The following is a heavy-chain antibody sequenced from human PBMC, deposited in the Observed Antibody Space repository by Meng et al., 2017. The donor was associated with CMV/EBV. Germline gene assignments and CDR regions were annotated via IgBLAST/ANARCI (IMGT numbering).Heavy chain of an antibody. Sequence: GGSLRLSCAASGFTFSSYSMNWVRQAPGKGLEWVSYISSSSSTIYYADSVKGRFTISRDNAKNSLYLQMNSLRAEDTAVYYCARDSAYYDFWSGNPLLDYWGQGTLVTVSS. J-gene: IGHJ4*02. V-gene: IGHV3-48*04. CDR3: ARDSAYYDFWSGNPLLDY. CDR2: ISSSSSTI. D-gene: IGHD3-3*01. CDR1: GFTFSSYS.